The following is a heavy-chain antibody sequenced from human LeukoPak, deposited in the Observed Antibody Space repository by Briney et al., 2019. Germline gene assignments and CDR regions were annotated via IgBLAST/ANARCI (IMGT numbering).Heavy chain of an antibody. CDR3: AAGGASAP. D-gene: IGHD3-16*01. CDR1: GYSFTNFW. J-gene: IGHJ5*02. Sequence: GESLQISCKGSGYSFTNFWIGWVRQMPGKGLEWMGVISPGDSGIRYSPSFQGQVTISVDKSISTAYLQWGSLKASDSAMYYCAAGGASAPWGQGTLVTVSS. CDR2: ISPGDSGI. V-gene: IGHV5-51*01.